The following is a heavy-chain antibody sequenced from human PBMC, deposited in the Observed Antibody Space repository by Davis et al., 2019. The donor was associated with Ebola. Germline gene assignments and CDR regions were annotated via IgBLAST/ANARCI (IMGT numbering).Heavy chain of an antibody. J-gene: IGHJ6*02. V-gene: IGHV4-59*01. CDR2: IYYSGST. Sequence: PSETLSLTCTVSGGSISSYYWSWIRQPPGKGLEWIGYIYYSGSTNYNPSLKSRVTISVDTSKNQFSLKLSSVTAADTAVYYCARVSYGSGLDYYGMDVWGQGTTVTVSS. CDR3: ARVSYGSGLDYYGMDV. CDR1: GGSISSYY. D-gene: IGHD3-10*01.